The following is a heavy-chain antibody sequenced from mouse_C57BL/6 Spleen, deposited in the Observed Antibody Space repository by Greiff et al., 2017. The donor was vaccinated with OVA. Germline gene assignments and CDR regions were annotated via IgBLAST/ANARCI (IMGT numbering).Heavy chain of an antibody. J-gene: IGHJ1*03. CDR2: ISSGSSTI. D-gene: IGHD1-2*01. CDR1: GFTFSDYG. V-gene: IGHV5-17*01. CDR3: ARSINDVGYFDV. Sequence: EVMLVESGGGLVKPGGSLKLSCAASGFTFSDYGMHWVRQAPEKGLEWVAYISSGSSTIYYADTVKGRVTISGDNAKNTRFLQMTSLRSEDSAMYYCARSINDVGYFDVWGTGTTVTVSS.